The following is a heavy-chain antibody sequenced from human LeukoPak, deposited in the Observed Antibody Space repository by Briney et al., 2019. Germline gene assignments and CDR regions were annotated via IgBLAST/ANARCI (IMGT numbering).Heavy chain of an antibody. Sequence: ASVKVSCKASGYTFTSYDINWVRQATGQGLEWMGWMNPNSGNTGYAQKFQGRVTMTRNTSISTAYMELSSLRSEDTAVYYCARGPTDSKRITIFGVVIAGAVASINWFDPWGQGTLVTVSS. D-gene: IGHD3-3*01. J-gene: IGHJ5*02. CDR1: GYTFTSYD. CDR2: MNPNSGNT. CDR3: ARGPTDSKRITIFGVVIAGAVASINWFDP. V-gene: IGHV1-8*01.